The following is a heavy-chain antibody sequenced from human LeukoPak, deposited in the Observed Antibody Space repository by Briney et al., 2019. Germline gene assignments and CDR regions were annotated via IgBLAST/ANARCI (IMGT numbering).Heavy chain of an antibody. CDR2: VSSSGTTT. V-gene: IGHV3-48*02. CDR1: GFTFSSYS. J-gene: IGHJ4*02. Sequence: PGGSLRLSCAASGFTFSSYSVIWARQAPGKGLEWVSYVSSSGTTTYYADSVKGRFTISRDNGKNLVSLQMNSLRDEDTAVYYCARADRDGNKRFLDWGQGTLVTV. CDR3: ARADRDGNKRFLD. D-gene: IGHD5-24*01.